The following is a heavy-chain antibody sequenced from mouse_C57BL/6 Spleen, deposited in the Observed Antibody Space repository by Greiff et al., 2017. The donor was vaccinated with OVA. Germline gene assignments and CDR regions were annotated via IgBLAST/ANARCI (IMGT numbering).Heavy chain of an antibody. Sequence: QVQLQQPGAELVKPGASVKMSCKASGYTFTSYWITWVKQRPGQGLEWIGDIYPGSGSTNYTEKFKSKATLTVDTSSSTAYMQLSSLTSEDSAVYYGARWAITTVGAEGPWFAYWGQGTLVTVSA. CDR3: ARWAITTVGAEGPWFAY. CDR2: IYPGSGST. CDR1: GYTFTSYW. J-gene: IGHJ3*01. D-gene: IGHD1-1*01. V-gene: IGHV1-55*01.